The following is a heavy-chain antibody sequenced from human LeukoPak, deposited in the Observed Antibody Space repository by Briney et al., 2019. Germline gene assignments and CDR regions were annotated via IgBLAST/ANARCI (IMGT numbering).Heavy chain of an antibody. D-gene: IGHD3-10*01. CDR1: GYSDSSGYY. Sequence: SETLSLTCTVSGYSDSSGYYWGWIRQPPGKGLEWVGSIYHSGSTYYNPPLKSRVTISVDTSKNQFSLKLSSVTAADTAVYYCASWAFGDGFGEFWGQGTLVTVSS. CDR3: ASWAFGDGFGEF. V-gene: IGHV4-38-2*02. J-gene: IGHJ4*02. CDR2: IYHSGST.